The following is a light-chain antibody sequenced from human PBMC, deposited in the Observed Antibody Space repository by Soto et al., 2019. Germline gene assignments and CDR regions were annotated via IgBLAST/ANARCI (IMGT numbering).Light chain of an antibody. J-gene: IGKJ1*01. V-gene: IGKV1-5*01. CDR3: QQYTNTNNPWM. CDR1: QTITTW. CDR2: DAS. Sequence: DIQMTQSPSTLSGSVGDRVTITCRAIQTITTWMAWYQQKPGKAPKLLVYDASTLQSGVATRFSGSGSGTEFTLIISGLQPEDSANYYCQQYTNTNNPWMFGQGTKVDIK.